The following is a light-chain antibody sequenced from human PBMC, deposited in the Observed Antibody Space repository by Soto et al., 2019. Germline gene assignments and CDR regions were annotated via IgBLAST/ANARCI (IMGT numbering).Light chain of an antibody. V-gene: IGKV1-33*01. Sequence: DIPMTQSPSSLSASVGDRVTITCQASQAISKYLNWYQQKPGKAPKLLIYDASNLETGVPSRFSGSGSGTDFTFTISSLQPEDIATYYCQQYDNFPLTFGPGTKVDIK. CDR2: DAS. CDR1: QAISKY. CDR3: QQYDNFPLT. J-gene: IGKJ3*01.